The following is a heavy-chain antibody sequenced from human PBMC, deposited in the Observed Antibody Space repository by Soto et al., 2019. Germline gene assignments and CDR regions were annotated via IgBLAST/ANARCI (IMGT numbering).Heavy chain of an antibody. CDR3: ARLRFGELFDYYFDY. CDR2: IWYDGTQK. D-gene: IGHD3-10*01. V-gene: IGHV3-33*01. CDR1: GFTFNIYS. Sequence: GGSLSLSFETSGFTFNIYSMHSVRQPPGKGLEWLAAIWYDGTQKYYAESEKGRFTISRDNSKNTLYLEVNSLRAEETAVYYCARLRFGELFDYYFDYWGQGTLVTVYS. J-gene: IGHJ4*02.